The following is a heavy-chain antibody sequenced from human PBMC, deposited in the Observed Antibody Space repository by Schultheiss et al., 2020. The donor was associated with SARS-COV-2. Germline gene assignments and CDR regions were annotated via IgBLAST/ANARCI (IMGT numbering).Heavy chain of an antibody. Sequence: SETLSLTCAVSGYSISSGYYWGWIRQPPGKGLEWIGSIYHSGSTYYNPSLKSRVTISVDTSKNQFSLKLSSVTAADTAVYYCARTMTTVTTFWDLQLLNFDYWGQGTLVTVSS. CDR1: GYSISSGYY. CDR2: IYHSGST. CDR3: ARTMTTVTTFWDLQLLNFDY. D-gene: IGHD4-17*01. V-gene: IGHV4-38-2*01. J-gene: IGHJ4*02.